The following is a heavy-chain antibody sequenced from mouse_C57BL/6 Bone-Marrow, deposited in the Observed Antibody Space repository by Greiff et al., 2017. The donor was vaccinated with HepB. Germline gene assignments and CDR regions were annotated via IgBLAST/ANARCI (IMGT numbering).Heavy chain of an antibody. CDR1: GYSFTSYY. CDR3: ARGRYYYGSSYWFAY. CDR2: IYPGSGNT. V-gene: IGHV1-66*01. J-gene: IGHJ3*01. D-gene: IGHD1-1*01. Sequence: QVQLQQSGPELVKPGASVKISCKASGYSFTSYYIHWVKQRPGQGLEWIGWIYPGSGNTKYNEKFKGKATLTADTSSSTAYMQLSSLTSEDSAVYYCARGRYYYGSSYWFAYWGQGTLVTVSA.